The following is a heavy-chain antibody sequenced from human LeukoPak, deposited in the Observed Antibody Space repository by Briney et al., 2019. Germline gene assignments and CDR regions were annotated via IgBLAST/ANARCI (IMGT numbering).Heavy chain of an antibody. Sequence: SETLSLTCTVSGGSISSGSYYWSWIRQPAGKGLEWIGRIYTSGSTNYNPSLKSRVTISVDTSKNQFSLKLSSVTAADTAVYCCARDGYCSGGSCYSYCYYYIDVWGKGTTVTVSS. CDR2: IYTSGST. CDR3: ARDGYCSGGSCYSYCYYYIDV. V-gene: IGHV4-61*02. J-gene: IGHJ6*03. CDR1: GGSISSGSYY. D-gene: IGHD2-15*01.